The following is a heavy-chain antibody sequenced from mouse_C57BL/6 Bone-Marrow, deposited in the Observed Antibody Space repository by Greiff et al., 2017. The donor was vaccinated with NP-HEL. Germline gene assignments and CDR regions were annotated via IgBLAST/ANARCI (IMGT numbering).Heavy chain of an antibody. V-gene: IGHV1-81*01. D-gene: IGHD2-3*01. Sequence: VQLQQSGAELARPGASVKLSCKASGYTFTSYGISWVKQRTGQGLEWIGEIYPRSGNTYYNEKFKGKATLTTDKSSSTAYMELRSLTSEDSAVYFCARQRFYDGYYYAMDYWGQGTSVTVSS. J-gene: IGHJ4*01. CDR3: ARQRFYDGYYYAMDY. CDR2: IYPRSGNT. CDR1: GYTFTSYG.